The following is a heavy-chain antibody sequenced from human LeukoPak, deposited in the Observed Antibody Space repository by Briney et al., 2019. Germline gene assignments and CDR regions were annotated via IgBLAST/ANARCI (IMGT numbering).Heavy chain of an antibody. CDR1: GYSFTDYY. Sequence: ASVKVSCKAFGYSFTDYYMHWVRQAPGQGLEWMGWINPNSGGTNYAQKFQGRVTMTRDTSIRTAYMELSRLRSDDTAVYYCARVQHRRDGHKSNWFDPWGQGTLVTVSS. CDR2: INPNSGGT. CDR3: ARVQHRRDGHKSNWFDP. V-gene: IGHV1-2*02. J-gene: IGHJ5*02. D-gene: IGHD5-24*01.